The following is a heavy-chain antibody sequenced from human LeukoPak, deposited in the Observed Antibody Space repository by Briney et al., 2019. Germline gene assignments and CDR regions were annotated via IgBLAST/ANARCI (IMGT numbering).Heavy chain of an antibody. Sequence: SETLSLTCAVYGGSFSGYYWSWIRQPPGKGLEWIGEINHSGSTNYNPSLKSRVTISVDTSKNQFSLKLSSVTAADTAVYYCARAGDYDILTGYYIGPFDYWGQGTLVTVSS. D-gene: IGHD3-9*01. J-gene: IGHJ4*02. CDR2: INHSGST. CDR1: GGSFSGYY. CDR3: ARAGDYDILTGYYIGPFDY. V-gene: IGHV4-34*01.